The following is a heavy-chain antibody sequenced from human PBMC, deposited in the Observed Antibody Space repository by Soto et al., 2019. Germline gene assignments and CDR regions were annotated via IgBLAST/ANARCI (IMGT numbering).Heavy chain of an antibody. CDR2: IYHSGST. CDR1: GGSISSSNW. D-gene: IGHD3-10*01. V-gene: IGHV4-4*02. CDR3: ARDGSGSNYYYYYGMGV. Sequence: SETLSLTCAVSGGSISSSNWWSWVRQPPGKGLEWIGEIYHSGSTNYNPSLKSRVTISVDKSKNQFSLKLSSVTAADTAVYYCARDGSGSNYYYYYGMGVWGQGTTVTVSS. J-gene: IGHJ6*02.